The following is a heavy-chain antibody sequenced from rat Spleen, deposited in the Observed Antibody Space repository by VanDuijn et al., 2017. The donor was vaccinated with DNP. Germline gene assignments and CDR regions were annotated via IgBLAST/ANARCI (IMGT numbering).Heavy chain of an antibody. Sequence: EVQLVESGGGLVQPGRSLKLSCAVSGFTLSDYYMAWVRQGPTKGLEWVAYISYDVGNTYYRDDVKGLFTISRDNAKSTLYLEMNSLRSEDMATYYCARHVLPLRVWDYWGQGVMVTVSS. D-gene: IGHD1-4*01. CDR2: ISYDVGNT. J-gene: IGHJ2*01. CDR3: ARHVLPLRVWDY. CDR1: GFTLSDYY. V-gene: IGHV5-22*01.